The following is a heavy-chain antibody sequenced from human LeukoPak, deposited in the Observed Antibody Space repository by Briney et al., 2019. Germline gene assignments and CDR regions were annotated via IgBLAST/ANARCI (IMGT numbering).Heavy chain of an antibody. CDR1: GFTFSSYW. CDR2: IKEDGSEK. J-gene: IGHJ6*03. V-gene: IGHV3-7*03. CDR3: AKDRGVTIDYYYHYMDV. Sequence: PGGSLRLSCAASGFTFSSYWMSWVRQAPGKGLEWVANIKEDGSEKYYVDSVKGRFTISRDNAKNSLYLQMNSLSAGDTALYYCAKDRGVTIDYYYHYMDVWGKGTTVTVSS. D-gene: IGHD4-17*01.